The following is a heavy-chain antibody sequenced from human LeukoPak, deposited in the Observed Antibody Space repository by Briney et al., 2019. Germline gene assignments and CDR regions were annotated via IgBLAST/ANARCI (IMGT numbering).Heavy chain of an antibody. CDR2: TYYRSKWYN. CDR3: AEGKQWLSTY. Sequence: SQTLSLTCAISGDSVSSNSAAWNWIRKSPSRGLEWLGRTYYRSKWYNEYAVSVKGRITIHPDTSKNLFSLHLSSVTPEDTAVYYCAEGKQWLSTYWGQGTLVTVSS. J-gene: IGHJ4*02. D-gene: IGHD6-19*01. CDR1: GDSVSSNSAA. V-gene: IGHV6-1*01.